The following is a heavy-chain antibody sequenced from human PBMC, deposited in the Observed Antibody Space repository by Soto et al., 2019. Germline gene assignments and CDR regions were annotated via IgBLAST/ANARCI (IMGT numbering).Heavy chain of an antibody. Sequence: GESLKISCKGSGYSFTSYWIGWVRQMPGKGLEWMGIIYPGDSDTRYSPSFQGQVTISADKSISTAYLQWSSLKASDTAMYYCARTKGYCSSTSCSKPGAFDIWGQGTMVTVSS. J-gene: IGHJ3*02. CDR1: GYSFTSYW. CDR2: IYPGDSDT. D-gene: IGHD2-2*01. CDR3: ARTKGYCSSTSCSKPGAFDI. V-gene: IGHV5-51*01.